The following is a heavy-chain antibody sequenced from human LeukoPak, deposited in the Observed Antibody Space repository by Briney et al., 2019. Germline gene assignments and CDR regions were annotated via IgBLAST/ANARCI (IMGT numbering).Heavy chain of an antibody. J-gene: IGHJ5*02. Sequence: SETLSLTCTVSGGSISSYYWSWIRQPPGKGLEWIGYIYYSGSTNYNPSLKSRVTISVDTSRNQFSLKLSSVTAADTAVYYCAREVSHYDILTGSNWFDPWGQGTLVTVSS. V-gene: IGHV4-59*01. CDR1: GGSISSYY. CDR3: AREVSHYDILTGSNWFDP. CDR2: IYYSGST. D-gene: IGHD3-9*01.